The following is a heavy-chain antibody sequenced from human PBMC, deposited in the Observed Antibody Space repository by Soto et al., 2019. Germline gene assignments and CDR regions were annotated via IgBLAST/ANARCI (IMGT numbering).Heavy chain of an antibody. Sequence: AASVKVSCKAFGYTFSTHAMHWVRQAPGQSLEWMGWINGGTGQTKHSQRFQDRVTITRDTSASTAYMELSSLRSEDTAVYYCARGKGMEENYYYYGLDIWGQGTTVTVSS. D-gene: IGHD1-1*01. CDR3: ARGKGMEENYYYYGLDI. V-gene: IGHV1-3*01. J-gene: IGHJ6*02. CDR2: INGGTGQT. CDR1: GYTFSTHA.